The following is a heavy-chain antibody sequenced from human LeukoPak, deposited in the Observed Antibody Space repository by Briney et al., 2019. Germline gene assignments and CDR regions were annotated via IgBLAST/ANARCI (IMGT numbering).Heavy chain of an antibody. D-gene: IGHD3-10*01. CDR3: AKSGWFGEYPEYFQH. CDR2: ISGSGGST. Sequence: PGGSLRLSYAASGFTFSSYAMSWVRQAPGKGLEWVSAISGSGGSTYYADSVKGRFTISRDNSKNTLYLQMNSLRAEDTAVYYCAKSGWFGEYPEYFQHWGQGTLVTVSS. CDR1: GFTFSSYA. J-gene: IGHJ1*01. V-gene: IGHV3-23*01.